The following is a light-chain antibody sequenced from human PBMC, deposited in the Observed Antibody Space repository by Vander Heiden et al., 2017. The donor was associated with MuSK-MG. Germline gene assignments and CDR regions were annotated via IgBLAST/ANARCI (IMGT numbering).Light chain of an antibody. V-gene: IGKV1-5*01. Sequence: DIQMTQSHSTLSPSVGARATSTCRVSLSISGWWAWYQWHPGKAAKLLIYDASGLERWVEARFGGRGYGKEVAFTISSRQQNDVAPYYCQQNNSYSPITFGGGTKVEIK. J-gene: IGKJ4*01. CDR2: DAS. CDR3: QQNNSYSPIT. CDR1: LSISGW.